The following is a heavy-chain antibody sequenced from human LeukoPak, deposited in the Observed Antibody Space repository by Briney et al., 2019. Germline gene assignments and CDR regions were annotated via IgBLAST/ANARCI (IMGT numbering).Heavy chain of an antibody. Sequence: GGPLRLSCAASGFTFSTYNMNWVRQAPGKGLEWVSYISSSSSTIKYADSVKGRFTISRDNANNSLYLQMNSLRYEDTAVYYCARDTTAWVYWGQGTLVTVSS. CDR1: GFTFSTYN. CDR2: ISSSSSTI. D-gene: IGHD4-17*01. V-gene: IGHV3-48*02. CDR3: ARDTTAWVY. J-gene: IGHJ4*02.